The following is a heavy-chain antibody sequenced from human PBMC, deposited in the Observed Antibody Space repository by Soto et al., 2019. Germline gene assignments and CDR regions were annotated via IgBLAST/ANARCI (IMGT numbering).Heavy chain of an antibody. Sequence: PGGSLRLSCAASGFTFVDYAMTWLRQAPGEGLEWVGFIRSKAYGGTAEYAASVKGRFIISRDDSKTIAYLQMNTLKTEDTAVYYCARGTSSSWYDYYGMDVWGQGTTVTVSS. CDR1: GFTFVDYA. D-gene: IGHD6-13*01. J-gene: IGHJ6*02. V-gene: IGHV3-49*03. CDR2: IRSKAYGGTA. CDR3: ARGTSSSWYDYYGMDV.